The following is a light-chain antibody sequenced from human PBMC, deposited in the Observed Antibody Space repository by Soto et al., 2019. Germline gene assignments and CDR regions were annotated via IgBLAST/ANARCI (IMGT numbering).Light chain of an antibody. CDR3: SSYAG. V-gene: IGLV2-8*01. J-gene: IGLJ2*01. Sequence: QSVLTQPPSASGSPGQSVTISCTGTSSNVGDYKYVSWYQQHPGKAPKLMIYEVSKRPSGVPDRFSGSKSGNTASLTVSGLQAEDEADYFCSSYAGFGGGTKLTVL. CDR1: SSNVGDYKY. CDR2: EVS.